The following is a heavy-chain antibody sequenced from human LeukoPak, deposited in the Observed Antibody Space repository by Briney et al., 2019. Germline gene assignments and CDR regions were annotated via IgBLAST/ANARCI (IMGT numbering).Heavy chain of an antibody. D-gene: IGHD1-7*01. V-gene: IGHV4-31*02. Sequence: SETLSLTCIVSGGSVRSGDYYWSWIRHHPGEGLEWIGYIYYSGDTYYNPSLKSRLTMSLDTSKNQFSLELTSVTAAGTAVYSWARAPKLPNIWYYFDCWGQGPLVSVSS. CDR3: ARAPKLPNIWYYFDC. J-gene: IGHJ4*02. CDR1: GGSVRSGDYY. CDR2: IYYSGDT.